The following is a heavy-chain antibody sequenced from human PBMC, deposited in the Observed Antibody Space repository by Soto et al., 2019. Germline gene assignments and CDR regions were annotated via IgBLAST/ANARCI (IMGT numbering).Heavy chain of an antibody. CDR3: TRSRNNRATQEI. D-gene: IGHD2-15*01. CDR1: GYMFTSYD. Sequence: ASVKVSCKASGYMFTSYDLNWVRQASGQGLEWMGWTNPNTGDTGYAQKFQGRVTMTMDASISTAYLEVSSLRSEDTAVYYCTRSRNNRATQEIWGQGTMVTVSS. V-gene: IGHV1-8*01. J-gene: IGHJ3*02. CDR2: TNPNTGDT.